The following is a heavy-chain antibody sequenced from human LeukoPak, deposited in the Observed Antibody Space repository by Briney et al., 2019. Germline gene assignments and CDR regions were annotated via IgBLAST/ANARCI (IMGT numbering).Heavy chain of an antibody. CDR3: ARRVSLNGMDV. D-gene: IGHD5/OR15-5a*01. Sequence: GESLKISCKGSGYSFTSYWIAWVRQMPGKGLEWMGIIFPADSDTRYSPSFQGQVTISADKSISTAYLQWSSLKASDTAMHYCARRVSLNGMDVWGQGTTVTVSS. CDR1: GYSFTSYW. J-gene: IGHJ6*02. V-gene: IGHV5-51*01. CDR2: IFPADSDT.